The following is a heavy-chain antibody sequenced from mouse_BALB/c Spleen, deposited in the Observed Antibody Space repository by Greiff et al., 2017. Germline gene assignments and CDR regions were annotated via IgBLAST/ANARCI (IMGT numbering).Heavy chain of an antibody. V-gene: IGHV3-2*02. CDR3: ASFYYDYGGAMDY. D-gene: IGHD2-4*01. CDR2: ISYSGST. CDR1: GYSITSDYA. J-gene: IGHJ4*01. Sequence: EVHLVESGPGLVKPSQSLSLTCTVTGYSITSDYAWNWIRQFPGNKLEWMGYISYSGSTSYNPSLKSRISITRDTSKNQFFLQLNSVTTEDTATYYCASFYYDYGGAMDYWGQGTSVTVSS.